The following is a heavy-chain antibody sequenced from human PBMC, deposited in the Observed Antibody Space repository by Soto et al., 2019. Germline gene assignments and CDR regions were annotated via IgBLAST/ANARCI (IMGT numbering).Heavy chain of an antibody. CDR1: GGSISTYY. J-gene: IGHJ4*02. V-gene: IGHV4-59*01. Sequence: QVQLQESGPGLVKPSETLSLTCTVSGGSISTYYWSWIRQPPGKGLEWIGYISYSGSTNYNPSLKSRVTMSVDTSKNQFSLKLSSVTAADTAVYSGARGGQNLDYWGQGTLVTVSS. CDR2: ISYSGST. CDR3: ARGGQNLDY. D-gene: IGHD3-16*01.